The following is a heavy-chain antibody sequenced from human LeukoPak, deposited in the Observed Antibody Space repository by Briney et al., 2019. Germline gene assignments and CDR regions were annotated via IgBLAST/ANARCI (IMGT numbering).Heavy chain of an antibody. CDR1: GYTFPGYY. CDR3: ASRNGPQGAFDF. CDR2: INPNSGVT. Sequence: ASVTVSCKASGYTFPGYYIHWVRQAPGQGLEWMGWINPNSGVTNYAQKFQGRVAMTRDTSISTAYMELSRLTSDDTAVYYCASRNGPQGAFDFWGQGTLVTVSS. V-gene: IGHV1-2*02. J-gene: IGHJ4*02. D-gene: IGHD2-8*01.